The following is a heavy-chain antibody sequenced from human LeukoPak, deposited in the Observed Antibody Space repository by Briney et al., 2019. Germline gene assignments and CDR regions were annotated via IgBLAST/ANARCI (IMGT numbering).Heavy chain of an antibody. Sequence: GGSLRLSCAAPGFTFSDYYMSWIRQAPGKGLEWVSYITGSSSHTNYADSVKGRFTISRDNAKKSLYLQMNSLRAEDTAVYYCARGYHWPDYYYYGMDVWGQGTTVTVSS. V-gene: IGHV3-11*05. D-gene: IGHD1-14*01. CDR3: ARGYHWPDYYYYGMDV. J-gene: IGHJ6*02. CDR1: GFTFSDYY. CDR2: ITGSSSHT.